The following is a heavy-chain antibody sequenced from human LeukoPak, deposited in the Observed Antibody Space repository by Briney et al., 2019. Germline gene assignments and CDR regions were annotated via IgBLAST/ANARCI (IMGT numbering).Heavy chain of an antibody. CDR1: GYTFTSYG. CDR3: ARDRSPDFWSGDYRDAFDI. V-gene: IGHV1-18*01. CDR2: ISGYNGNT. D-gene: IGHD3-3*01. J-gene: IGHJ3*02. Sequence: ATVKVSCKASGYTFTSYGISWVRQAPGQGLEWMGWISGYNGNTNSAQKLQGRVSMTTDTSTSTAYMELRSLRSDDTAVYYCARDRSPDFWSGDYRDAFDIWGQGTMVTVSS.